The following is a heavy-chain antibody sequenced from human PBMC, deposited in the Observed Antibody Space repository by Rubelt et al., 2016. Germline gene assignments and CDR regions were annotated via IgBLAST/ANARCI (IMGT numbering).Heavy chain of an antibody. CDR3: AYSSGYYDEYFQH. Sequence: QVQLQQWGAGLLKPSETLSLTCAVYGGSFSGYYWSWIRQPPGKGLEWIGEINHSGSTNYNPSLKSRVTISGDTSTNQFPLKLSSVTAADTAVYYCAYSSGYYDEYFQHWGQGTLVTVSS. D-gene: IGHD3-22*01. CDR1: GGSFSGYY. CDR2: INHSGST. V-gene: IGHV4-34*01. J-gene: IGHJ1*01.